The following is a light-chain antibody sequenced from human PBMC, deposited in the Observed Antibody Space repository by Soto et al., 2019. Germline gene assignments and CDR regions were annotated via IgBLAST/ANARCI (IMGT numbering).Light chain of an antibody. J-gene: IGKJ3*01. Sequence: EIVLTHSPATLSVSPLEIATLSFSSSQSVYNNLALYQQKPGQAPRLLIYGASTRATGIPARFSLIGSVTEFTLTISSRQPEDVAVYYCQQYNNWPPVTFGPGTKVDIK. CDR3: QQYNNWPPVT. V-gene: IGKV3D-15*01. CDR1: QSVYNN. CDR2: GAS.